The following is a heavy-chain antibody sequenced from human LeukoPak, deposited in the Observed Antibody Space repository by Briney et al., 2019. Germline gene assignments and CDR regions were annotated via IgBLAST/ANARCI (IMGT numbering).Heavy chain of an antibody. V-gene: IGHV5-51*01. CDR2: IYPGDADT. D-gene: IGHD5-24*01. Sequence: GEALKISWWGPWYTFTSYWIGWVRQMPGQGLESMGIIYPGDADTRYSTLCEGQVPHPADKSISTAYLQWSSLKASDSAMYYCARLRDGYSDCWGQGTLVTVS. CDR1: WYTFTSYW. CDR3: ARLRDGYSDC. J-gene: IGHJ4*02.